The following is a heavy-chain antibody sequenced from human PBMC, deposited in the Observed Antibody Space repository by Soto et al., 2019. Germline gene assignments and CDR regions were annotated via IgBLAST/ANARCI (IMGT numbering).Heavy chain of an antibody. CDR2: IIPHSGET. D-gene: IGHD7-27*01. J-gene: IGHJ4*02. Sequence: ASVKVSCKASGYSFTGYYMHWVRQAPGQGLEWMGWIIPHSGETNYAQKFQARVTLTRDTSISTAYMQLSGLTSDDTAVYYCATETPEFTNGANDIWGQGTLVTVSS. V-gene: IGHV1-2*02. CDR1: GYSFTGYY. CDR3: ATETPEFTNGANDI.